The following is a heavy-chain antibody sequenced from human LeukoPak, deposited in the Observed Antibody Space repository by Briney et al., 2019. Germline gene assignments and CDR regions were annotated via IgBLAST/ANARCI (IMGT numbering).Heavy chain of an antibody. Sequence: GESLKISCQGSGYSFTYWIGWVRQMPGKGLEWMGIIYSGDSHTKYSPSFQGRVTISADNSISTAYLQWSSLEASDTAMYYCVSARHGDYVWDYWGQGTLVTVSS. CDR3: VSARHGDYVWDY. V-gene: IGHV5-51*01. CDR1: GYSFTYW. CDR2: IYSGDSHT. J-gene: IGHJ4*02. D-gene: IGHD4-17*01.